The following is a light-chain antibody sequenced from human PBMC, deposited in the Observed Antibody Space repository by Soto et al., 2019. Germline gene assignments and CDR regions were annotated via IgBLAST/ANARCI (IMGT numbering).Light chain of an antibody. J-gene: IGKJ3*01. V-gene: IGKV1-39*01. Sequence: DIQMTQSPSSLSASVGDRVTITCRASQSISTYLNWYQQKPGEAPKLLIYSASNLQTGVPSRFSGSGSGTDFTLTISSLQPEDFATYYCQQSYNSLLFTF. CDR3: QQSYNSLLFT. CDR2: SAS. CDR1: QSISTY.